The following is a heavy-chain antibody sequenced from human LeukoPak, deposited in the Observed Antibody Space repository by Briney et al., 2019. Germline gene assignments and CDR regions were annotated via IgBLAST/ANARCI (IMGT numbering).Heavy chain of an antibody. J-gene: IGHJ4*02. CDR3: ARDPHYDFWSGYGYYFDY. CDR1: GYTFTSYY. Sequence: GASVKVSCKASGYTFTSYYMHWVRQAPGQGLEWMGIINPSGGSTSYAQKFQGGVTMTRDTSTSTVYMELSSLRSEDTAVYYCARDPHYDFWSGYGYYFDYWGQGTLVTVSS. CDR2: INPSGGST. V-gene: IGHV1-46*01. D-gene: IGHD3-3*01.